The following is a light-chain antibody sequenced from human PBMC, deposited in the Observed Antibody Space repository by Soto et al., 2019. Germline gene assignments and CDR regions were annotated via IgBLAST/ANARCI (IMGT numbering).Light chain of an antibody. Sequence: DIVMTQSPLSLPVTPGEPASISCRSSQSLLHSNGYNYLDWYLQKPGQSPQLLIYLGSNRASGVPDRFSGSGSGTYFTLKISRVEAEDVGVYYCMQALQSPLTFGGGT. CDR2: LGS. CDR3: MQALQSPLT. CDR1: QSLLHSNGYNY. J-gene: IGKJ4*01. V-gene: IGKV2-28*01.